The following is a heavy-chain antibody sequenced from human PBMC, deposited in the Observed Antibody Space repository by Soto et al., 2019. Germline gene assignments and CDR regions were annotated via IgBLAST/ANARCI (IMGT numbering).Heavy chain of an antibody. Sequence: QVQLVESGGGVVQPGWSLTLSCSASGFTFSNYGIHWVRQAPGKGLEWVAVVSSDGYTKYYADSLKGRFTISRDNSRNTLYLQMNSLSEQDTGSCYCAKEPTIAAVNFDYWGRGTRVIVSS. CDR1: GFTFSNYG. D-gene: IGHD6-25*01. J-gene: IGHJ4*02. CDR2: VSSDGYTK. CDR3: AKEPTIAAVNFDY. V-gene: IGHV3-30*18.